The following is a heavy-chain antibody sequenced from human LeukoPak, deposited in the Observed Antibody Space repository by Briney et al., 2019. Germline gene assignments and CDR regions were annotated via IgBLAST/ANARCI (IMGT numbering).Heavy chain of an antibody. CDR1: GSSINNNF. CDR2: IYSTGSA. J-gene: IGHJ4*01. V-gene: IGHV4-59*08. Sequence: SETLSLTCTVSGSSINNNFWTWIRQPPGKGLEWIGHIYSTGSANYNPSLKSRVLISGDTSKNQISLKLTSVTAADTAVYFCARHREYYDTWGHGTLVTVSS. CDR3: ARHREYYDT. D-gene: IGHD3-16*01.